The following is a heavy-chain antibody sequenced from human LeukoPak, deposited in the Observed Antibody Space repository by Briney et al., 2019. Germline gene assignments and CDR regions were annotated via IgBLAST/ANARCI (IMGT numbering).Heavy chain of an antibody. CDR1: GGSIGSHY. CDR2: VYSSGST. J-gene: IGHJ5*02. Sequence: PSETLSLTCIVSGGSIGSHYWNWIRQPAGKGLEWIGRVYSSGSTNDSPSLKSRVTMSIDTSKNQFFLKLSSVTAADTAVYYCARDSTTGPHWFDPWGQGILVTVSS. V-gene: IGHV4-4*07. CDR3: ARDSTTGPHWFDP. D-gene: IGHD2/OR15-2a*01.